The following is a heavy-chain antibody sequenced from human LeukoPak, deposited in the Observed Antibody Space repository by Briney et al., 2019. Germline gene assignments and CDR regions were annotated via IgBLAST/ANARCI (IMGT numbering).Heavy chain of an antibody. D-gene: IGHD3-10*01. J-gene: IGHJ6*02. CDR3: ATLGRLLYGMDV. V-gene: IGHV3-23*01. CDR2: LSNDAVKT. CDR1: GFTFSNYA. Sequence: GGSLRLSCTASGFTFSNYAMSWVRQAPGKGLEWVSSLSNDAVKTYYADSVKGRFTISRDNSKNTLYLQMNSLRAEDTAVYYCATLGRLLYGMDVWGQGTTVTVSS.